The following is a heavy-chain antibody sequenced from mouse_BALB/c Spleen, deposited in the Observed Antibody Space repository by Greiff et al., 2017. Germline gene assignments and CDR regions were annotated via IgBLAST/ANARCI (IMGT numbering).Heavy chain of an antibody. D-gene: IGHD1-3*01. CDR1: GFTFSSFG. Sequence: EVQRVESGGGLVQPGGSRKLSCAASGFTFSSFGMHWVRQAPEKGLEWVAYISSGSSTIYYADTVKGRFTISRDNPKNTLFLQMTSLRSEDTAMYYCARSVNYYFDYWGQGTTLTVSS. J-gene: IGHJ2*01. V-gene: IGHV5-17*02. CDR3: ARSVNYYFDY. CDR2: ISSGSSTI.